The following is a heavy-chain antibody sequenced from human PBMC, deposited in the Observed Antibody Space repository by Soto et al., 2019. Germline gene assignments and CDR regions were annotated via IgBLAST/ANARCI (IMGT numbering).Heavy chain of an antibody. CDR3: ARDLVTTGFTYYYDGMDV. J-gene: IGHJ6*02. Sequence: QVQLVQSGAEVKKPGSSVKVSCKASGGTFSSYTISWVRQAPGQGLEWRGRIIPILGIANYAQKFQGRVTITAGKSTSKDYMELSSRSSEDTAVYYCARDLVTTGFTYYYDGMDVWGQGTTVTVSS. V-gene: IGHV1-69*08. D-gene: IGHD4-17*01. CDR2: IIPILGIA. CDR1: GGTFSSYT.